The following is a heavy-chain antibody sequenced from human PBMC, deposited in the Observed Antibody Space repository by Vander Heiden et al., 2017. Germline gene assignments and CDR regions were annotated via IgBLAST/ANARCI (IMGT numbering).Heavy chain of an antibody. V-gene: IGHV4-31*03. Sequence: HVQLHDPCPGLLKPSHPLSPPCPVSGCSVSGGGYYFCWIRQDPGKGLEWIGYIYYSGSTYYSPSLQSRVTISVDTSKNQFSLKLSSVTDEDTAVYYCARVGWSCGGCFDYWGQGTLVTVSS. J-gene: IGHJ4*02. D-gene: IGHD1-26*01. CDR1: GCSVSGGGYY. CDR2: IYYSGST. CDR3: ARVGWSCGGCFDY.